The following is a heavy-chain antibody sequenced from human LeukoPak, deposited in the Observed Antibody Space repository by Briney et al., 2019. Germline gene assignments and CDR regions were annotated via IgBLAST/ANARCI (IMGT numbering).Heavy chain of an antibody. D-gene: IGHD7-27*01. CDR3: ARVGLSWGGFDV. J-gene: IGHJ3*01. V-gene: IGHV3-74*01. CDR1: GFTFSRHW. CDR2: INGDGSIT. Sequence: GGSLRPSCAASGFTFSRHWVYWVRQAPGKGLVWVSRINGDGSITTYADSVKGRFTISRDNAKNTVFLQMNSLRAEDTAVYYRARVGLSWGGFDVWGQGTMVTVSS.